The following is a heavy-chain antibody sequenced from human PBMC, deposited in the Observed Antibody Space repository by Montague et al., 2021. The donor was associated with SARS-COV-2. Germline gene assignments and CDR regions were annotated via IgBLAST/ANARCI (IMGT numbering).Heavy chain of an antibody. Sequence: SETLSLTCAVYGGSFSGYYCSWIRQPPGKGLEWIGEINHSGSTNYNPSLKSRVTISVDTSKNQFSLKLSSVTAADTAVYYCARVRYYGSGTSLGMDVWGQGTTVIVSS. CDR2: INHSGST. J-gene: IGHJ6*02. CDR3: ARVRYYGSGTSLGMDV. V-gene: IGHV4-34*01. CDR1: GGSFSGYY. D-gene: IGHD3-10*01.